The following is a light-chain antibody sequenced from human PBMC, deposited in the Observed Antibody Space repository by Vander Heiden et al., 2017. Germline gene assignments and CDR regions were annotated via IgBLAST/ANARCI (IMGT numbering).Light chain of an antibody. V-gene: IGKV1-39*01. J-gene: IGKJ1*01. Sequence: DIQMTQSPSSLSASVGDRITISCRASQSLRSYLTWYQQKPGKAPGLLIYGASRLQSGVPSRFSGSGSTTDFTLTISSLQLEDSATYYCQQCVSLPWMFGPGTRVEIK. CDR3: QQCVSLPWM. CDR1: QSLRSY. CDR2: GAS.